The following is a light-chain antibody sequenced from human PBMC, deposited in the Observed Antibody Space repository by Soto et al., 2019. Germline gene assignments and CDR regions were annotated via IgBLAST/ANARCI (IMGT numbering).Light chain of an antibody. Sequence: QSALTQPRSVSGSPGQSVTVSCIGTSSDVGDYNSVSWYQQHPGKAPKLMIYDVSKRPSGVPDRFSGSKSGNTASLTISGIQAEDEADYYCCSYVGGYSYVFGIGTKVTV. CDR2: DVS. V-gene: IGLV2-11*01. CDR3: CSYVGGYSYV. J-gene: IGLJ1*01. CDR1: SSDVGDYNS.